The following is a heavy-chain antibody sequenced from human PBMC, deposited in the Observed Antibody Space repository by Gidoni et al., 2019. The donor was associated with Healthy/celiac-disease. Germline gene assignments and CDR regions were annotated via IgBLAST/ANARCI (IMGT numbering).Heavy chain of an antibody. D-gene: IGHD4-17*01. V-gene: IGHV4-39*01. J-gene: IGHJ4*02. CDR2: ST. CDR3: ARRTDYGDFSYYFDY. Sequence: STYYNPSLKSRVTISVDTSKNQFSLKLSSVTAADTAVYYCARRTDYGDFSYYFDYWGQGTLVTVSS.